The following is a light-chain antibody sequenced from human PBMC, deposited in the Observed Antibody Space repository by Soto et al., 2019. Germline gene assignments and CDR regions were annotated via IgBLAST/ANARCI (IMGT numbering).Light chain of an antibody. CDR3: QHYGSSLRT. CDR2: DAA. Sequence: EIVLRQSPATLSLSPWERATLSCMASQSVSSYLALYHQKPGQAPRLLIYDAASRAIGIPARFSGSGSGTDFTLTISRLEPEDFAVYYCQHYGSSLRTFGQGTKV. J-gene: IGKJ1*01. CDR1: QSVSSY. V-gene: IGKV3-20*01.